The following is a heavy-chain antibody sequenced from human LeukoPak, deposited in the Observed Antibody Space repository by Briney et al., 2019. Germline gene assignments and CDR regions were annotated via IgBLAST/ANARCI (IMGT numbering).Heavy chain of an antibody. CDR3: ARDGGVLAADAFDI. J-gene: IGHJ3*02. CDR1: GGTFSSYA. Sequence: ASVKVSCKASGGTFSSYAISWVRQAPGQGLEVRGWINTNTGNPTYAQGFTGRFVFSLDTSVSTAYLQISSLKAEDTAVYYCARDGGVLAADAFDIWGQGTMVTVSS. V-gene: IGHV7-4-1*02. D-gene: IGHD2-8*02. CDR2: INTNTGNP.